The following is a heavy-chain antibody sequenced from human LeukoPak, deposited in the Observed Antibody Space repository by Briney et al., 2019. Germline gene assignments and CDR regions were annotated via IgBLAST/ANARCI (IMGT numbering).Heavy chain of an antibody. V-gene: IGHV3-49*04. D-gene: IGHD3-22*01. CDR3: TRDFGDEYYYDGMDV. Sequence: GGSLRLSCTASVFTFGDYAMSWVRQAPGKGLEWVGFIRSKAYGGTTEYAASVKGRFTISRDDSKSIAYLQMNSLKTEDTAVYYCTRDFGDEYYYDGMDVWGQGTTVTVSS. CDR1: VFTFGDYA. CDR2: IRSKAYGGTT. J-gene: IGHJ6*02.